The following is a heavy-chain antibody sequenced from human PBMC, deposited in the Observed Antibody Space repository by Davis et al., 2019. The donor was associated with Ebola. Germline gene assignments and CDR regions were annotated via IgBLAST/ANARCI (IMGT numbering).Heavy chain of an antibody. J-gene: IGHJ6*04. V-gene: IGHV4-34*01. D-gene: IGHD6-6*01. CDR2: INHSGIT. CDR3: ARGPMYSSSSVDYYFGMDV. CDR1: GGSFSGYY. Sequence: PSETLSLTCAVYGGSFSGYYWSWIRQPPGKGLEWIGEINHSGITNYNPSVKSRVTISGDTSKNQFSLKLSSVTAADTAVYYCARGPMYSSSSVDYYFGMDVWGKGTAVTVSS.